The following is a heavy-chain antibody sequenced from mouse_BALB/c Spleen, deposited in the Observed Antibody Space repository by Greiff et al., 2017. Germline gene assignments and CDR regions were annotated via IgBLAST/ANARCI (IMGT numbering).Heavy chain of an antibody. CDR1: GFTFSSYT. J-gene: IGHJ4*01. CDR2: ISSGGSYT. CDR3: TRGHYYYAMDY. Sequence: EVKVVESGGGLVKPGGSLKLSCAASGFTFSSYTMSWVRQTPEKRLEWVATISSGGSYTYYPDSVKGRFTISRDNAKNTLYLQMSSLKSEDTAMYYCTRGHYYYAMDYWGQGTSVTVSS. V-gene: IGHV5-6-4*01.